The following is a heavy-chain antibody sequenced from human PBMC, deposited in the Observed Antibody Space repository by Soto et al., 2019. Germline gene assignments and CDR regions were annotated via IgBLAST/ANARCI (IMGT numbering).Heavy chain of an antibody. CDR1: GDSVSANNAA. Sequence: SQTLSLTCAISGDSVSANNAAWNWIRQSPSRGLEWLGRTYYRSKWNYDYAESVKSRLTITPDTSNNQFSLQPNSVTPEDAAVYYCVRQPLANLALYGMDVWGQGTTVTVSS. CDR2: TYYRSKWNY. J-gene: IGHJ6*02. CDR3: VRQPLANLALYGMDV. D-gene: IGHD6-6*01. V-gene: IGHV6-1*01.